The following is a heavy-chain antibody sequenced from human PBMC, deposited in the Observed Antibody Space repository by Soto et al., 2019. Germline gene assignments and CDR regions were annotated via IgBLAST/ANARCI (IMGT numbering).Heavy chain of an antibody. CDR3: AHRLQGSGTTQFDP. CDR1: GFSLSTSGVG. Sequence: QITLKESGPTLVKPTQTLTLTCTFSGFSLSTSGVGVGWIRQPPGKALEWLALIYWDDDKRYSPSLKSRLTITKDTSKNQVVLTLTNMDPVNTAPYYCAHRLQGSGTTQFDPWGQGTLVTVSS. V-gene: IGHV2-5*02. J-gene: IGHJ5*02. D-gene: IGHD1-7*01. CDR2: IYWDDDK.